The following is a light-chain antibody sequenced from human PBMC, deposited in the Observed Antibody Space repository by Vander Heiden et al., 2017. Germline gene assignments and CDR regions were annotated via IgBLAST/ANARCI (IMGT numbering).Light chain of an antibody. J-gene: IGLJ2*01. CDR1: YIRSNR. Sequence: SSVLTPPPSVSVAPGKTASITCGGNYIRSNRVHWYRQKPGQAPVLVVHNDSGRPSGVPERFSGSKSGNTATLTVSRVEAADEADYYCHVWDNDGGHLIFGGGTKLTVL. V-gene: IGLV3-21*03. CDR2: NDS. CDR3: HVWDNDGGHLI.